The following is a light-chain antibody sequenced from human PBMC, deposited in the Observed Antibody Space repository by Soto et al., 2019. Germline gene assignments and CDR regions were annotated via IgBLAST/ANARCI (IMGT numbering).Light chain of an antibody. V-gene: IGKV3-11*01. Sequence: IVLTQSPATLSFSPGERATLSCRASQNIAIYLAWYQQKSGQSPRLLIYDTFNRAPGIPDRFSGGGSGTDFTLTIGALEPEDFAVYYCQQRSDWPWTFGQGTTVDIK. CDR3: QQRSDWPWT. J-gene: IGKJ1*01. CDR2: DTF. CDR1: QNIAIY.